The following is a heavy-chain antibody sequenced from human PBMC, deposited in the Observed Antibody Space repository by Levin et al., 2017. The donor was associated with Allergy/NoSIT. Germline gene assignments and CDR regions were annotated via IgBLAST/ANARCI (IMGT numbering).Heavy chain of an antibody. D-gene: IGHD6-19*01. Sequence: GESLKISCAASGFTVSSNYMSWVRQAPGKGLEWVSVIYSGGSTYYADSVKGRFTISRDNSKNTLYLQMNSLRAEDTAVYYCARASSGWWSTPPFDIWGQGTMVTVSS. CDR3: ARASSGWWSTPPFDI. CDR2: IYSGGST. J-gene: IGHJ3*02. V-gene: IGHV3-53*01. CDR1: GFTVSSNY.